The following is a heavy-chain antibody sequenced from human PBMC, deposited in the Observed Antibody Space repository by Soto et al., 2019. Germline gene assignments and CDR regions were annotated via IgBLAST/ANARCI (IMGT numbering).Heavy chain of an antibody. Sequence: SETLSLTCTVSGGSISSSSYYWGWIRQPPGKGLEWIGSIYYSGSTYYNPSLKSRVTISVDTSKNQFSLKLSSVTAADTAVYYCARDLRSRGFYGMDFLGQGLTVTVPS. CDR1: GGSISSSSYY. D-gene: IGHD3-3*01. J-gene: IGHJ6*02. V-gene: IGHV4-39*07. CDR3: ARDLRSRGFYGMDF. CDR2: IYYSGST.